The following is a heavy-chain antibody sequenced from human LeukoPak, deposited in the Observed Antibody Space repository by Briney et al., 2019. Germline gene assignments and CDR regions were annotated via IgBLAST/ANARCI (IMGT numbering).Heavy chain of an antibody. CDR1: GGSISSSNW. J-gene: IGHJ4*02. Sequence: SETLSLTCAVSGGSISSSNWWSWVRQPPGKGLEWIGEIYHSGSTNYNPSLKSRVTISVDKSKNQFSLKLSSVTAAGTAVYYCASNNYDILTGYYPFDYWGQGTLVTVSS. CDR2: IYHSGST. CDR3: ASNNYDILTGYYPFDY. D-gene: IGHD3-9*01. V-gene: IGHV4-4*02.